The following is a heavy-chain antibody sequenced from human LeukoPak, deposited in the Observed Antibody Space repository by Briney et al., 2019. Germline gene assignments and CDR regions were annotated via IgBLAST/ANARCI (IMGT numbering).Heavy chain of an antibody. D-gene: IGHD5-18*01. Sequence: GGSLRLSCAASGFTFSSYSMDWVRQAPGKGLEWVSYISSSSGTIYYADSVKGRFTISRDNAKNSLYLQMNSLRAGDTAVYYCARALRAYSYGTFDYWGQGTLVTVSS. CDR1: GFTFSSYS. V-gene: IGHV3-48*01. CDR2: ISSSSGTI. CDR3: ARALRAYSYGTFDY. J-gene: IGHJ4*02.